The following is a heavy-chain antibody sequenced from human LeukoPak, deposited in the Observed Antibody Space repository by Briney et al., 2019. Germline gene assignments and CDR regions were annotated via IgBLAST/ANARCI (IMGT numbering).Heavy chain of an antibody. CDR3: ARVVVYDFWSGYYSGYYYYGMDV. Sequence: PGGSLRLSCAASGFTVSSNYMSWVRQAPGKGLEWVSSISSSSSYIYYADSVKGRFTISRDNAKNSLYLQMNSLRAEDTAVYYCARVVVYDFWSGYYSGYYYYGMDVWGQGTTVTVSS. V-gene: IGHV3-21*01. CDR2: ISSSSSYI. CDR1: GFTVSSNY. J-gene: IGHJ6*02. D-gene: IGHD3-3*01.